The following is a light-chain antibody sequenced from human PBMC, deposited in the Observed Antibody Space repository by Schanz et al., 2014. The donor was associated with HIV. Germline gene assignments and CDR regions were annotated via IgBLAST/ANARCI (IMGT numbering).Light chain of an antibody. J-gene: IGKJ1*01. CDR1: QTVSSS. CDR2: GAS. CDR3: QQYGDSPVT. Sequence: EIVLTQSPGSLSVSPGERATLSCRASQTVSSSLAWYQQKRGQAPRLLIYGASTRATGVAARFSGSGSGTEFTLTISRLEPEDLAVYYCQQYGDSPVTFGQGTKVEVK. V-gene: IGKV3-20*01.